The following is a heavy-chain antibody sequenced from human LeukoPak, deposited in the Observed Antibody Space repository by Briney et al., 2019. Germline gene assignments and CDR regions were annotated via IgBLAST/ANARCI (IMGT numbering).Heavy chain of an antibody. Sequence: SETLSLTCTVSGGSITSGSYYWSWIRQPAGKGLEWIGRVYTSGSTNYKPSLKSRVTISVDTSKNQFSLKLSSVTAADTAVYYCARDQGEKSAYYDILTGYYAFDIWGQGTMVTVSS. D-gene: IGHD3-9*01. J-gene: IGHJ3*02. CDR1: GGSITSGSYY. CDR3: ARDQGEKSAYYDILTGYYAFDI. V-gene: IGHV4-61*02. CDR2: VYTSGST.